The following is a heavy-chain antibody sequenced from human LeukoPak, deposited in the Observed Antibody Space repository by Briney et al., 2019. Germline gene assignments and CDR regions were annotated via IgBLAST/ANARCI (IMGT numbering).Heavy chain of an antibody. CDR2: INPSGGST. Sequence: GASVKVSCKASGYTFTSYYMHWVRQAPGQGLEWMGIINPSGGSTSYAQKFQGRVTMTRDTSTSTVYMELSSLRSEDTAVYYCARDMDYYGSGSPDTSAFDIWGQGTMVTVSS. CDR1: GYTFTSYY. J-gene: IGHJ3*02. V-gene: IGHV1-46*01. D-gene: IGHD3-10*01. CDR3: ARDMDYYGSGSPDTSAFDI.